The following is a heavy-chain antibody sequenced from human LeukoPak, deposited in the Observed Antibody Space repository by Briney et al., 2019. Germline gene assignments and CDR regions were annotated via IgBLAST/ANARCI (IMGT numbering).Heavy chain of an antibody. CDR1: GGSISSYY. CDR2: IYYSGST. J-gene: IGHJ4*02. CDR3: ATNYYDSSGSYYPLFDY. V-gene: IGHV4-59*01. D-gene: IGHD3-22*01. Sequence: PSETLSLTCTVSGGSISSYYWSWIRQPPGKGLEWIGYIYYSGSTNYNPSLKSRVTISVDTSKNQFSLKLSSVAAADTVVYYCATNYYDSSGSYYPLFDYWGQGTLVTISS.